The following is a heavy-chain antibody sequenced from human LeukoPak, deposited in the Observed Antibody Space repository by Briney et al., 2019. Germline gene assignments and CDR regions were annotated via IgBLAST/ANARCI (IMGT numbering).Heavy chain of an antibody. V-gene: IGHV3-33*01. CDR2: IRFDGSNK. CDR1: GFTFSNYG. J-gene: IGHJ3*02. CDR3: ARDRLGYCSGGSCYSAYDGFDI. D-gene: IGHD2-15*01. Sequence: PGRSLRLSCAASGFTFSNYGMHWVRQAPAKGLDWVAVIRFDGSNKFYADSVKGRFTISRDNSKNTLYLQMNGLRADDTAVYYCARDRLGYCSGGSCYSAYDGFDIWGQGTMVTVSS.